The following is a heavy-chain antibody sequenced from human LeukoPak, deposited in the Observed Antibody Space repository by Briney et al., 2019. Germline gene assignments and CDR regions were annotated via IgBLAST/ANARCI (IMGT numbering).Heavy chain of an antibody. J-gene: IGHJ4*02. CDR3: ARDGLGEQQLVLDY. CDR2: ISAYNGNT. Sequence: GASVKVSCKASGYTFTSYGISWVRQAPGHGLEWMGWISAYNGNTNYAQKLQGRVTMTTDTSASTAYMELRSLRSDDTAVYYCARDGLGEQQLVLDYWGQGTLVTVSS. D-gene: IGHD6-13*01. V-gene: IGHV1-18*01. CDR1: GYTFTSYG.